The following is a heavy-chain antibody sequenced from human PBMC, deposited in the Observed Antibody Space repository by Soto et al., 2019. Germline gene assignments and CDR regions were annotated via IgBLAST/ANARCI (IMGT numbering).Heavy chain of an antibody. D-gene: IGHD4-17*01. J-gene: IGHJ5*02. CDR1: GYTFTRYA. CDR2: INTGNGNT. CDR3: ARNVDYFDP. Sequence: QVQLVQSGAEVKKPGASVKVSCKASGYTFTRYARHWVRQAPGQGLEWMGWINTGNGNTHYSQKFQGRVTFTRDASETTAYMELSSLTSEDTAVYYCARNVDYFDPWGQGTLVTVSS. V-gene: IGHV1-3*04.